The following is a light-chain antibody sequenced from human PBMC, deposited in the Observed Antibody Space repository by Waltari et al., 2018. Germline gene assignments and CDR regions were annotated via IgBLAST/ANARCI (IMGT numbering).Light chain of an antibody. CDR3: QQCYDVPIT. Sequence: DTVMTQSPDSLAVSLCERATINCKSSQSVLYSADNKNYLVWYQQKPGTRPNVLIYWASTRESGVPDRFSGSGSVRDFTLTISSLQAEDVAVYYCQQCYDVPITFGQGTRLEIK. CDR2: WAS. CDR1: QSVLYSADNKNY. V-gene: IGKV4-1*01. J-gene: IGKJ5*01.